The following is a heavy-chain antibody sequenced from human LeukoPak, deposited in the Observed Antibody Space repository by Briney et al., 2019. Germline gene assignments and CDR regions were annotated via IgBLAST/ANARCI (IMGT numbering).Heavy chain of an antibody. V-gene: IGHV1-46*01. Sequence: ASVKVSCKASGYTFTGYYIHWVRQAPGQGLEWMGIINPSGGSTGYAQKFQGRVTMTRDMSTSTDYMELSSLRSEDTAVYYCARDNSVEDTAWWFDPWGQGTLVTVSS. J-gene: IGHJ5*02. CDR2: INPSGGST. CDR1: GYTFTGYY. CDR3: ARDNSVEDTAWWFDP. D-gene: IGHD4-23*01.